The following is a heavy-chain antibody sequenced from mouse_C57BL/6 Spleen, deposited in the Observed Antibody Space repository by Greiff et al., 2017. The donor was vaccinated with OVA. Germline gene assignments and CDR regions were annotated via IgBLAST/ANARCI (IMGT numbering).Heavy chain of an antibody. CDR2: IDPSDSET. J-gene: IGHJ3*01. Sequence: QVQLKQPGAELVRPGSSVKLSCKASGYTFTSYWMHWVKQRPIQGLEWIGNIDPSDSETHYNQKFKDKATLTVDKSSSTAYMQLSSLTSDDSAVYYCARPLYYCGSSYSWFAYWGQGTLVTVSA. V-gene: IGHV1-52*01. CDR3: ARPLYYCGSSYSWFAY. CDR1: GYTFTSYW. D-gene: IGHD1-1*01.